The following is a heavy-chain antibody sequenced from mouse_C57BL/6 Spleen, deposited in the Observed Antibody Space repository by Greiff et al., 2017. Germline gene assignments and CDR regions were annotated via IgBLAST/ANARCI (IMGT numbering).Heavy chain of an antibody. D-gene: IGHD1-1*01. V-gene: IGHV1-50*01. CDR1: GYTFTSYW. CDR3: AHYYGSNSWYFDV. J-gene: IGHJ1*03. CDR2: IDPSDSYT. Sequence: QVQLQQPGAELVKPGASVKLSCKASGYTFTSYWMHWVKQRPGQGLEWIGEIDPSDSYTNYNQKFKGKATLTVDKSSSTAYMQLSSLTSEDSAVYYCAHYYGSNSWYFDVWGTGTTVTVSS.